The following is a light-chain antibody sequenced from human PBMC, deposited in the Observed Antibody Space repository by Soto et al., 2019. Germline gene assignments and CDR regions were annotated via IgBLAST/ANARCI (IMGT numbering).Light chain of an antibody. CDR3: QQYGSSPL. J-gene: IGKJ2*01. V-gene: IGKV3-20*01. CDR2: GAS. Sequence: EIVLTQSPGTLSLSPGERATLSCRASQSVSSGYLASYQQKPGQAPRLLIYGASSRATGIPDRFSGSGSGTDFTLTISRLEPEDFAVYYCQQYGSSPLFGQGTKLEIK. CDR1: QSVSSGY.